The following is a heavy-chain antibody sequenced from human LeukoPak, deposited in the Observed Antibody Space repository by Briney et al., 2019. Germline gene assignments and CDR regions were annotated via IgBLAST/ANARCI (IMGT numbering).Heavy chain of an antibody. CDR2: IYYSGST. Sequence: SETLSLTCTVSGGSISSYYWSWIRQPPGKGLEWIGYIYYSGSTNYNPSLKSRVTISVDTSKNQFSLKLSSVTAADTAVYYCAKLYSSGWYENPYNWFDPWGQGTLVTVSS. CDR3: AKLYSSGWYENPYNWFDP. CDR1: GGSISSYY. V-gene: IGHV4-59*01. D-gene: IGHD6-19*01. J-gene: IGHJ5*02.